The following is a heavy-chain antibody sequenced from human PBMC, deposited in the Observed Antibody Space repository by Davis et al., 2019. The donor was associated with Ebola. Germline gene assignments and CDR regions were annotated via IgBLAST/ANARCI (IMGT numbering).Heavy chain of an antibody. CDR1: GFTFSSYS. CDR3: ARDRDSLAYCGGDCSPGYFDY. Sequence: PSETLSLTCAASGFTFSSYSMNWVRQAPGKGLEWVSYISSSSSTIYYADSVKGRFTISRDNAKNSLYLQMNSLRAEATAVYYCARDRDSLAYCGGDCSPGYFDYWGQGTLVTVSS. J-gene: IGHJ4*02. CDR2: ISSSSSTI. D-gene: IGHD2-21*02. V-gene: IGHV3-48*01.